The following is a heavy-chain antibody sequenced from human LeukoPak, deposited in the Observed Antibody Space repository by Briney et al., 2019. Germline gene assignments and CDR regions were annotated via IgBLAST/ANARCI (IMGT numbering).Heavy chain of an antibody. V-gene: IGHV4-34*01. Sequence: KASETLSLTCAVYGGSFSGYYWSWIRQPPGKGLEWIGEINHSGSTNYNPSLKSRVTISVDTSKNQFSLKLSSVTAADTAVYYCARGAHCSSTSCYKYNWFDPWGQGTLVTVSS. CDR2: INHSGST. D-gene: IGHD2-2*01. CDR1: GGSFSGYY. J-gene: IGHJ5*02. CDR3: ARGAHCSSTSCYKYNWFDP.